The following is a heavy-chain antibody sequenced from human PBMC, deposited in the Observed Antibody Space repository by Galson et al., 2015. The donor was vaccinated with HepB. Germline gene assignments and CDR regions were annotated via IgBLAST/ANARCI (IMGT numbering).Heavy chain of an antibody. V-gene: IGHV3-30*04. CDR3: ARGSSWYRGYFEH. D-gene: IGHD6-13*01. Sequence: SLRLSCATSGFIFSDYAMNWVRRAPGKGLEWVAVISYDGSKKYQADSMEGRITISRDNSKNTLFLQMNSLKTEDTAVYYCARGSSWYRGYFEHWGQGTLVTVSS. CDR2: ISYDGSKK. J-gene: IGHJ4*02. CDR1: GFIFSDYA.